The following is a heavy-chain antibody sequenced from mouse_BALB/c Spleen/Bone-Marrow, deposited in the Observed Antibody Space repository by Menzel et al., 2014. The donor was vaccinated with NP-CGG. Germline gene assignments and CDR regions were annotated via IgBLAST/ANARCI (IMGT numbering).Heavy chain of an antibody. V-gene: IGHV5-9-3*01. CDR3: ARRGYGNHGYYAMDY. J-gene: IGHJ4*01. D-gene: IGHD2-1*01. Sequence: EVQVVESGGGLVKPGGSLKLSCAATGFTFNRYVMSWVRQTPEKRLEWVASISVGGSYSYYPDSVKGRFTISRDNAKNSLYLQVSSLRSEDTAMFYCARRGYGNHGYYAMDYWGQGTSVTVSS. CDR1: GFTFNRYV. CDR2: ISVGGSYS.